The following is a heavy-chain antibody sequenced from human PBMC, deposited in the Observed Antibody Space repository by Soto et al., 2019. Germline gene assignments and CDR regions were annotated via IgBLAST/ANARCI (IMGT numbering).Heavy chain of an antibody. V-gene: IGHV4-59*01. CDR2: ISYSGNT. D-gene: IGHD2-8*01. J-gene: IGHJ4*02. CDR1: GGSISNFD. Sequence: SATLSLTCTVSGGSISNFDWSWIRQPPGKGLEWIGYISYSGNTNYNPSLKSRVSISVDTSKNQLSLNLTSVTAADTAVYYCARAPMVLSRSYFDSWGQGTPVTVSS. CDR3: ARAPMVLSRSYFDS.